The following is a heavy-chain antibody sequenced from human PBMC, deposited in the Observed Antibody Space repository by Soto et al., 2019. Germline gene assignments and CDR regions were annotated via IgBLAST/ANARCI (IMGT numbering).Heavy chain of an antibody. CDR2: ISSSSSYI. V-gene: IGHV3-21*01. CDR1: GFTFSSYS. J-gene: IGHJ4*02. Sequence: GGSLRLSCAASGFTFSSYSMNWVRQAPGKGLEWVSSISSSSSYIYYADSVKGRFTISRDNAKNSLYLQMNSLRAEDTAVYYCARDRSSSQQYDYWGQGTLVTVSS. CDR3: ARDRSSSQQYDY. D-gene: IGHD6-6*01.